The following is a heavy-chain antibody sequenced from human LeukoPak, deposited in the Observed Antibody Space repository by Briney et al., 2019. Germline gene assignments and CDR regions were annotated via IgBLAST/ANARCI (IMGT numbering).Heavy chain of an antibody. CDR2: INHSGST. D-gene: IGHD2-15*01. Sequence: SETLSLTCAVYGGSFSGYYWSWIRQPPGKGLEWIGEINHSGSTNYNPSLKSRVTISVDTSKNQFSLKLSSVTAADTAVYYCASGSCSGTNWFDPWGQGTLVTVSS. CDR3: ASGSCSGTNWFDP. V-gene: IGHV4-34*01. CDR1: GGSFSGYY. J-gene: IGHJ5*02.